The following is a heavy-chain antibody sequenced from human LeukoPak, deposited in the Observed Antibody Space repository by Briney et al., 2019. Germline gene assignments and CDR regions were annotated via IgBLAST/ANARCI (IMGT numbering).Heavy chain of an antibody. Sequence: GGSLRLSCAASGFTFSSYAMHWVRQAPGKGLEWVAVISYDGSNKYCADSVKGRFTISRDNSKNTLYLQMNSLRAEDTAVYYCARDSESSGYLTLFDYWGQGTLVTVSS. CDR3: ARDSESSGYLTLFDY. CDR2: ISYDGSNK. D-gene: IGHD3-22*01. CDR1: GFTFSSYA. J-gene: IGHJ4*02. V-gene: IGHV3-30-3*01.